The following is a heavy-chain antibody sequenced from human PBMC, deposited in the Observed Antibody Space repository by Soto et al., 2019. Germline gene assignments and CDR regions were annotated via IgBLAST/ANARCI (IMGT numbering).Heavy chain of an antibody. CDR2: IISILGIA. V-gene: IGHV1-69*02. J-gene: IGHJ4*02. CDR3: ARAVAGSRFDY. D-gene: IGHD6-19*01. Sequence: QVQLVQSGAEVKKPGSSVKVSCTASGGTFSSYTLSWVRQSPGPGLEWMGRIISILGIANYAQKFQGRGTNTADKSTSTAYMELSSLRSEDTAVYYCARAVAGSRFDYWGQGTLVTVSS. CDR1: GGTFSSYT.